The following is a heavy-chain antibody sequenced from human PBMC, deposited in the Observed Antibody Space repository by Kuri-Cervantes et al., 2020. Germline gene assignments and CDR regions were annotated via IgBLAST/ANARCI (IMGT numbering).Heavy chain of an antibody. CDR1: GFSISTRGVG. V-gene: IGHV2-5*02. CDR2: IYWDDDK. D-gene: IGHD6-13*01. CDR3: AHRLTGNVGYYFDA. Sequence: SGPMLVTPTQTLSLTCNFSGFSISTRGVGGGWIRRPPGKALEWLALIYWDDDKRYNPFLKSRLTVTMDTSKNLVVLTLANVDPVDTATYYCAHRLTGNVGYYFDAWGPGTLVTVSS. J-gene: IGHJ4*02.